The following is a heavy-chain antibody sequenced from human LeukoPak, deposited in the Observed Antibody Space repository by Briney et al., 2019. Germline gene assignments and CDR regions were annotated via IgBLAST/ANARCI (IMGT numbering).Heavy chain of an antibody. CDR2: IYYSGST. D-gene: IGHD5-18*01. Sequence: SETLSLTCTVSGGSISSYYWRWIRQPPGKGLEWVGYIYYSGSTNYNPSLKSRVTISVAASKNQFSLKLSSVTAADTAVYYCARDSSYGRGDFDYWGQGTLVTVSS. CDR1: GGSISSYY. CDR3: ARDSSYGRGDFDY. V-gene: IGHV4-59*01. J-gene: IGHJ4*02.